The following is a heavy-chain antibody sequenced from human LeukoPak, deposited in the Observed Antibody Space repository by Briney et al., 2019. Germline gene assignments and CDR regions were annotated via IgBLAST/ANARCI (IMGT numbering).Heavy chain of an antibody. V-gene: IGHV3-48*03. CDR2: ISSSGSTI. CDR3: ARDYRQLLLVGVSGGLGFDY. D-gene: IGHD2-2*01. J-gene: IGHJ4*02. CDR1: GFTFSSYE. Sequence: PGGSLRLSCAASGFTFSSYEMNWVRQAPGKGLEWVSYISSSGSTIYYADSVKGRFTISRDNAKNSLYLQMNSLRAEDTAVYYCARDYRQLLLVGVSGGLGFDYWGQGTLVTVSS.